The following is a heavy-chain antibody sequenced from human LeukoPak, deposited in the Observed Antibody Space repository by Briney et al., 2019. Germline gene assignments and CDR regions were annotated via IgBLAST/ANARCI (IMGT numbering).Heavy chain of an antibody. Sequence: GESLKISCKGSAYSFTTYCIGWVRQMPGKGLEWGGFIYPDDSDTRYSPSFQGQVTISADKSISTAYLQWSNLRASDTAMYYCARLMFTRRGRSTAGDYWGQGALVTVSS. D-gene: IGHD6-6*01. V-gene: IGHV5-51*01. J-gene: IGHJ4*02. CDR2: IYPDDSDT. CDR3: ARLMFTRRGRSTAGDY. CDR1: AYSFTTYC.